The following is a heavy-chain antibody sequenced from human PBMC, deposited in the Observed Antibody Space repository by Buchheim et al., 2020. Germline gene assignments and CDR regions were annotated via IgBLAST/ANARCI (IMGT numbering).Heavy chain of an antibody. D-gene: IGHD2-21*01. Sequence: QVQLVESGGGVVQPGRSLRLSCAASGFTFSSYGMHWVRQAPGKGLEWVAVISYDGSNKYYADSVKGRFTISRDNSKNPLYLQMNSLRAEDTAVYYCAGHIRAMAHYYYYGMDVWGQGTT. V-gene: IGHV3-30*03. CDR2: ISYDGSNK. CDR3: AGHIRAMAHYYYYGMDV. CDR1: GFTFSSYG. J-gene: IGHJ6*02.